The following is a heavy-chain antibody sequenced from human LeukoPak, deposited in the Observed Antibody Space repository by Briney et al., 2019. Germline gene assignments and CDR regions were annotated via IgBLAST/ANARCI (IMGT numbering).Heavy chain of an antibody. CDR1: GFIFSSFC. Sequence: GGSLRLSCAASGFIFSSFCMSWVRHVPGKGLEWVATISAGGSTYYADSVKGRFTISRDNAKNTLFLQMNSLRAEDTAIYYCAKKPAAFLGVTPYLDYLGQGTLVTASS. CDR2: ISAGGST. V-gene: IGHV3-23*01. J-gene: IGHJ4*02. D-gene: IGHD3-10*01. CDR3: AKKPAAFLGVTPYLDY.